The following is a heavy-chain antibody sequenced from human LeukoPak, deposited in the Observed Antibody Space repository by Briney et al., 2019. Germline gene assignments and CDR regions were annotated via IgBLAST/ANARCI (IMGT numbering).Heavy chain of an antibody. V-gene: IGHV1-69*04. J-gene: IGHJ3*02. Sequence: SVKVSCKASGYTFTSYGISWVRQAPGQGLEWMGRIIPILGIANYAQKFQGRVTITADKSTSTAYMELSSLRSEDTAVYYCARRRTYYYDSSGYYPPDDAFDIWGQGTMVTVSS. D-gene: IGHD3-22*01. CDR3: ARRRTYYYDSSGYYPPDDAFDI. CDR1: GYTFTSYG. CDR2: IIPILGIA.